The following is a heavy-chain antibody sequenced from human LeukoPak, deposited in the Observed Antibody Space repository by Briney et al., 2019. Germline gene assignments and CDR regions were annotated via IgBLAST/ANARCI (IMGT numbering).Heavy chain of an antibody. Sequence: SETLSLTCTVSGGSISSSSYYWGWIRQPPGKGLEWIGSIYYSGSTYYNPSLKSRVTISVDTSKNQFSLKLSSVTAADTAVYYCARRERWRYYDSSGYYYGAFDIWGQGTMVTVSS. CDR1: GGSISSSSYY. CDR3: ARRERWRYYDSSGYYYGAFDI. D-gene: IGHD3-22*01. CDR2: IYYSGST. J-gene: IGHJ3*02. V-gene: IGHV4-39*07.